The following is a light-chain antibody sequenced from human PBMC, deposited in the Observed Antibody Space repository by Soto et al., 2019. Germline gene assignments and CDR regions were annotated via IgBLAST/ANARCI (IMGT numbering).Light chain of an antibody. Sequence: QSVLTQPPSASGTPGQRVTISCSGSSSNIGSYTVNWYQQLPGTAPKLLIYSNNQRPSGVPDRFSGSKSGPSASLAISGLQSEDEADYYCAAWDDSLNGVVFGGGTKLTVL. V-gene: IGLV1-44*01. CDR1: SSNIGSYT. CDR2: SNN. J-gene: IGLJ2*01. CDR3: AAWDDSLNGVV.